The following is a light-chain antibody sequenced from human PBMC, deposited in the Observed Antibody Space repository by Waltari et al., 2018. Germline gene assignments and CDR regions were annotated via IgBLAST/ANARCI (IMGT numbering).Light chain of an antibody. CDR3: QKYERLPAT. V-gene: IGKV3-20*01. CDR1: PSVGTY. CDR2: GAS. Sequence: EIVLTQSPGTLPLSPGERATLSCRASPSVGTYLAWYQQTPGQAPRLLIYGASNRAAGIPDRFSGSGSGTDFSLTISRLEPEDFAVYYCQKYERLPATFGQGTKVEIK. J-gene: IGKJ1*01.